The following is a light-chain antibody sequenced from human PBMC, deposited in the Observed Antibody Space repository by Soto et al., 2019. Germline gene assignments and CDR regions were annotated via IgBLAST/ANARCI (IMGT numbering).Light chain of an antibody. CDR3: TSYSSSDIFYV. Sequence: QSVLTQPASVSGSPGQSITISCTGTVGLVSWYQQHPGKVPKLIIYQVTNRPSRVSNRFSGSKSGNTASLTISGLQADDEADYYCTSYSSSDIFYVFGTGTKVTVL. CDR2: QVT. CDR1: VGL. J-gene: IGLJ1*01. V-gene: IGLV2-14*01.